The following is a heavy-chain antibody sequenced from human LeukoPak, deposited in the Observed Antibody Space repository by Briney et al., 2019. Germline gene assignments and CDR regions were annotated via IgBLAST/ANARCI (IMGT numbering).Heavy chain of an antibody. Sequence: PGGSLRLSCAASGFIFSSYAMNWVRQAPGKGLEWVSVISGSGGSTYYADSVKGRFTISRDNSKNTVCLQMNSLRTEDTAVYYCAKLVGPTTPFDYWGQGTLVTVSS. CDR1: GFIFSSYA. CDR2: ISGSGGST. J-gene: IGHJ4*02. D-gene: IGHD1-26*01. V-gene: IGHV3-23*01. CDR3: AKLVGPTTPFDY.